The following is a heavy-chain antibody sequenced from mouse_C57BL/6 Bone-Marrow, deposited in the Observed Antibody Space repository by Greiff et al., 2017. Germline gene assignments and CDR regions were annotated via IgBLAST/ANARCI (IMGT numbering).Heavy chain of an antibody. J-gene: IGHJ3*01. D-gene: IGHD4-1*01. Sequence: VQLQQPGAELVKPGASVKLSCKASGYTFTSYWMQWVKQRPGQGLAWIGEIDPSDSYTNYNQKFKGKATLSVDTSSSTAYMELSSLPSEDSAVYYGASWEWFAYWGQGTLVTDSA. CDR2: IDPSDSYT. CDR3: ASWEWFAY. CDR1: GYTFTSYW. V-gene: IGHV1-50*01.